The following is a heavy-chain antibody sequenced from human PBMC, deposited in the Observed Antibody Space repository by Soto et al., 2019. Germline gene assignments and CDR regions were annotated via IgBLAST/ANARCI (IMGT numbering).Heavy chain of an antibody. CDR3: ARCGGDCPNFIEWKYNWFDP. CDR2: IIPIFGTA. V-gene: IGHV1-69*13. CDR1: GGTFSSYA. Sequence: SVKVSCKASGGTFSSYAISWVRQAPGQGLEWMGGIIPIFGTANYAQKFQGRVTITADESTSTAYMELSSLRSEDTAVYYCARCGGDCPNFIEWKYNWFDPWGQGTLVTVSS. D-gene: IGHD2-21*02. J-gene: IGHJ5*02.